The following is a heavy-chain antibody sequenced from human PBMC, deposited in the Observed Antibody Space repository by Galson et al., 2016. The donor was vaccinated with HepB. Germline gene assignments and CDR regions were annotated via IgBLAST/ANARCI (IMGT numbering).Heavy chain of an antibody. J-gene: IGHJ4*02. CDR3: ARDDYSGGRGSPDY. V-gene: IGHV3-23*01. D-gene: IGHD4/OR15-4a*01. CDR2: INRYGGTT. CDR1: GFFFSGRA. Sequence: SLRLSCATSGFFFSGRAMSWVRQAPGKELEWVSGINRYGGTTGYAASVKGRFTISRDNSSNTLYLQMNSLRAEDTAVYYCARDDYSGGRGSPDYWGQGTLVTVSS.